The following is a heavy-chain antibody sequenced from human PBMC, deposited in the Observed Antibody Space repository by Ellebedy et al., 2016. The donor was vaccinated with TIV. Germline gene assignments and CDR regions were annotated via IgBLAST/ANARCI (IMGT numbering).Heavy chain of an antibody. Sequence: GESLKISCAASGSTFSSYGIHWVRRAPGKGLEWVAAIGYDGSKKYYADSVKGRITIARDNSKNTVDLQMNSLRAEDTAVYYCAKRAQISSHGLDIWGQGTMVTVSS. V-gene: IGHV3-30*02. CDR3: AKRAQISSHGLDI. J-gene: IGHJ3*02. CDR2: IGYDGSKK. CDR1: GSTFSSYG. D-gene: IGHD4-17*01.